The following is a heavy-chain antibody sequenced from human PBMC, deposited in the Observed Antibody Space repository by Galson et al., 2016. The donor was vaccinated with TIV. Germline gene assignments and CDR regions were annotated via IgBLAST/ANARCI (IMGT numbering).Heavy chain of an antibody. D-gene: IGHD5-18*01. CDR2: IIPLFSTA. Sequence: SVKVSCKASGGSFSSYVISWVRRAPGQGLEWMGGIIPLFSTANYAQKFQGRVTITADESTSTAYTELSSMRSEDTAIYYCAKDRNTAMDTYDWYYGMDVWGQGTTVTVSS. J-gene: IGHJ6*02. CDR1: GGSFSSYV. V-gene: IGHV1-69*13. CDR3: AKDRNTAMDTYDWYYGMDV.